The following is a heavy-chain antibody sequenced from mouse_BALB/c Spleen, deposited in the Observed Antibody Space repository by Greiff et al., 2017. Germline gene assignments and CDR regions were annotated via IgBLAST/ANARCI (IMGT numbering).Heavy chain of an antibody. CDR2: ISNLAYSI. D-gene: IGHD1-1*01. CDR3: ARDHGSSYYWYFDV. Sequence: VQLKESGGGLVQPGGSRKLSCAASGFTFSDYGMAWVRQAPGKGPEWVAFISNLAYSIYYADTVTGRFTISRENAKNTLYLEMSSLRSEDTAMYYCARDHGSSYYWYFDVWGAGTTVTVSS. V-gene: IGHV5-15*02. J-gene: IGHJ1*01. CDR1: GFTFSDYG.